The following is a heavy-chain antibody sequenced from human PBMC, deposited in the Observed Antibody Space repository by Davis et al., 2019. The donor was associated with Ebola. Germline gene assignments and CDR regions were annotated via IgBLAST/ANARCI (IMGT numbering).Heavy chain of an antibody. CDR1: GYTFTGYY. Sequence: ASVKVSCKASGYTFTGYYMHWVRQAPGQGLEWMGWINPNSGGTNYAQKFQGWVTMTRDTSISTAYMELSRLRSDDTAVYYCARSPYSSGWTVDYWGQGTLVTVSS. CDR2: INPNSGGT. J-gene: IGHJ4*02. D-gene: IGHD6-19*01. V-gene: IGHV1-2*04. CDR3: ARSPYSSGWTVDY.